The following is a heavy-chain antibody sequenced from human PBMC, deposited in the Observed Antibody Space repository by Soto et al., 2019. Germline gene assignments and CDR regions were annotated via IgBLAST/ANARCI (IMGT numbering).Heavy chain of an antibody. CDR3: ARVSGYCSGGSCYYYYGMDV. CDR1: GFTFSSYA. V-gene: IGHV3-23*01. D-gene: IGHD2-15*01. J-gene: IGHJ6*01. Sequence: GGSLRLSCAASGFTFSSYAMSWVRQAPGKGLEWVSAISGSGGSTYYADSVKGRFTISRDNSKNTLYLQMNSLRAEDTAVYYFARVSGYCSGGSCYYYYGMDVWGQGTTVTVSA. CDR2: ISGSGGST.